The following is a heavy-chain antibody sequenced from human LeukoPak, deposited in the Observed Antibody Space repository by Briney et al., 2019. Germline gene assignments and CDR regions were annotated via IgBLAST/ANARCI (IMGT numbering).Heavy chain of an antibody. CDR3: AKDRLRYCSGGNCYSPVDY. D-gene: IGHD2-15*01. CDR2: ISASGAGT. Sequence: GGSLRLSCAASGFTFSNYGMSWVRQALGKGREWVSTISASGAGTYYADSVKGRFTVSRDNSKNTLYLQMNSLRAEDTAVYYCAKDRLRYCSGGNCYSPVDYWGQGTLVTVSS. J-gene: IGHJ4*02. CDR1: GFTFSNYG. V-gene: IGHV3-23*01.